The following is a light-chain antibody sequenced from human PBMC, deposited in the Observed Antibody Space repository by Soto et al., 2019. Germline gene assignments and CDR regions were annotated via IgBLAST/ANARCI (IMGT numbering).Light chain of an antibody. CDR2: DAS. V-gene: IGKV3-11*01. CDR1: QSVSNF. CDR3: QQRRDWRFI. Sequence: EIVLTQSPATLSLSPGERATLSCRASQSVSNFLAWYQQKPGQGPRLLIYDASHRATGIPARFSGSGAGTDFTLTISSLEPEDFAVYYCQQRRDWRFIFGPGTKVDIK. J-gene: IGKJ3*01.